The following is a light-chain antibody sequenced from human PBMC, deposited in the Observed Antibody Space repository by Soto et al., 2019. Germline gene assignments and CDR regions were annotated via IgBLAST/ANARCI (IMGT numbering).Light chain of an antibody. CDR2: KVS. Sequence: DAVLTQSPLSLPVTLGQPASISCRSSQSLVYSDGGMYLNWFDQRPGQSPRRLIYKVSNRESGVPARFIGSGSGTDFTLEISRVEAEDVGVYYCMQGSYWPWTLGQGTKVEIK. CDR3: MQGSYWPWT. V-gene: IGKV2-30*01. J-gene: IGKJ1*01. CDR1: QSLVYSDGGMY.